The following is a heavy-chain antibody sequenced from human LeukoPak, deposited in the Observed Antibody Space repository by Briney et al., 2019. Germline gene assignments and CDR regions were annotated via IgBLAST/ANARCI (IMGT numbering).Heavy chain of an antibody. CDR1: RFTFSSYT. D-gene: IGHD4-17*01. V-gene: IGHV3-21*01. Sequence: GGSLRLSCAASRFTFSSYTMNWVRQAPGKGLEWVSSISSSSSYIYYADSVKGRFTISRDNAKNSLFLQMNSLRADDTAVYYCARRYGDYGWVDYWGQGTLVTVSS. CDR3: ARRYGDYGWVDY. J-gene: IGHJ4*02. CDR2: ISSSSSYI.